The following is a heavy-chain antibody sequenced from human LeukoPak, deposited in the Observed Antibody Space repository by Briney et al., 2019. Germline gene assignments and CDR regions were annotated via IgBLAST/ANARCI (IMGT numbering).Heavy chain of an antibody. D-gene: IGHD6-19*01. CDR2: TYDSGYT. CDR1: GGSISSYY. Sequence: SETLSLTCTVSGGSISSYYWTWIRLPPGKGLEWIGYTYDSGYTNYNPSLKSRVTISVNMSKNQFSLKLSSVTAADTAVYYCARVMGSGWTGFDYWGQGTLVTVSS. CDR3: ARVMGSGWTGFDY. J-gene: IGHJ4*02. V-gene: IGHV4-59*01.